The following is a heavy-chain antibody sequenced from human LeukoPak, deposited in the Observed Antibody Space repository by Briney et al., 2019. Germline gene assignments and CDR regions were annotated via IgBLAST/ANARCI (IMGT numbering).Heavy chain of an antibody. CDR1: GYTFTSYG. CDR2: ISAYNGNT. CDR3: AGDHGNIVVTRGQDIDY. D-gene: IGHD3-22*01. J-gene: IGHJ4*02. V-gene: IGHV1-18*01. Sequence: ASVKVSCKASGYTFTSYGISWVRQAPGQGLEWMGWISAYNGNTNYAQKLQGRVTMTTDTSTSTAYMELRSLRSDDTAVYYCAGDHGNIVVTRGQDIDYWGQGTLVTVSS.